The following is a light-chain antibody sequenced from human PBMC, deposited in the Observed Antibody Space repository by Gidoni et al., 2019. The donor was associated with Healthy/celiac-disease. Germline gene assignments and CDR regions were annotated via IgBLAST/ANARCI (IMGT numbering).Light chain of an antibody. Sequence: AIQLTQSPSSLSASVGDRVTITCRASQGISSALAWCQQKPGKAPKLLIYDASSLESGVPSRFSGSGSGTDFTLTISSLQPEDFATYYCQQFNNYPSFXPXTKVDIK. J-gene: IGKJ3*01. CDR3: QQFNNYPS. V-gene: IGKV1D-13*01. CDR2: DAS. CDR1: QGISSA.